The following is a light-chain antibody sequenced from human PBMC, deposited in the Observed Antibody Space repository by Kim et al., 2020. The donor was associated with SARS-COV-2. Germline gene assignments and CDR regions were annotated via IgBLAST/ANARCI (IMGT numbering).Light chain of an antibody. V-gene: IGLV1-44*01. J-gene: IGLJ2*01. CDR3: AAWDDNIKGVV. Sequence: QSVLTQPPSASGTPGQRVTISCSGSTSNIESNAVNWYQQFPGTAPKLLIHSDDQRPSGVPDRFSGSKSGTSGSLAISGLQSADDADDYCAAWDDNIKGVVFGGGTQLTVL. CDR2: SDD. CDR1: TSNIESNA.